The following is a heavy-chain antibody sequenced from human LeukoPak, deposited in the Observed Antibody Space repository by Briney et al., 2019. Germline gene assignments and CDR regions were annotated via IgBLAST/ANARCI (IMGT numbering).Heavy chain of an antibody. CDR1: GFTFRSYW. J-gene: IGHJ4*02. V-gene: IGHV3-74*01. CDR2: INSDGRST. Sequence: PGGSLRLSCAASGFTFRSYWMHWVRQAPGKGLLWASRINSDGRSTNYADSVKGRFTISRDNAKNTLNLQMNGLRAEDTALYYCARGNGDYVSLFDYWGQGTLVTVSS. CDR3: ARGNGDYVSLFDY. D-gene: IGHD4-17*01.